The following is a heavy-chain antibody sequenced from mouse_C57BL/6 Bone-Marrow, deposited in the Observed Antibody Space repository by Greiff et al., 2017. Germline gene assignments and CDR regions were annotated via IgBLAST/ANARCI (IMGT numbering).Heavy chain of an antibody. J-gene: IGHJ2*01. Sequence: EVMLVESGGGLVQPGGSLSLSCAASGFTFTDYYMSWVRQPPGKALEWLGFIRNKANGYTTEYSASVKGRFTISRDNSQSILYLQMNALRDYDIATYDCARYLYDRYSFDYWGQGTTLTVSS. CDR1: GFTFTDYY. CDR2: IRNKANGYTT. D-gene: IGHD2-3*01. CDR3: ARYLYDRYSFDY. V-gene: IGHV7-3*01.